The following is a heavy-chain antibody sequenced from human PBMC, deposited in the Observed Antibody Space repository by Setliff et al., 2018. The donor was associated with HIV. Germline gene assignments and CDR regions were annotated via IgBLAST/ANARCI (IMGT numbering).Heavy chain of an antibody. CDR2: INTGNGNT. D-gene: IGHD3-3*01. CDR3: ARARFLEWLPDY. J-gene: IGHJ4*02. Sequence: GASVKVSCKASGYTFTTYAMIWVRQAPGQSLEWMGWINTGNGNTRLSQKFQGRVTISRDTSASTAYVELYSLTSEDTAVYYCARARFLEWLPDYWGQGTLVTVSS. CDR1: GYTFTTYA. V-gene: IGHV1-3*04.